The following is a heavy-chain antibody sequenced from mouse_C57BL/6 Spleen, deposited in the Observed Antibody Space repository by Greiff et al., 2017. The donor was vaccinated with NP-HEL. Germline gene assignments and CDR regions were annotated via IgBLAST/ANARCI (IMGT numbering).Heavy chain of an antibody. Sequence: QVQLQQPGTELVKPGASVKLSCKASGYTFTSYWMHWVKQRPGQGLEWIGNINPSNGGTNYNEKFKSKATLTVDKSSSTAYMQLSSLTSEDSAVYYCARIPIYYYGSSYVEDYWGQGTTLTVSS. CDR3: ARIPIYYYGSSYVEDY. D-gene: IGHD1-1*01. CDR2: INPSNGGT. J-gene: IGHJ2*01. CDR1: GYTFTSYW. V-gene: IGHV1-53*01.